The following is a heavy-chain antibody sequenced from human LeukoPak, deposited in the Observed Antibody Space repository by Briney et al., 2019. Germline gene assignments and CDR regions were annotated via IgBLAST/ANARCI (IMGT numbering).Heavy chain of an antibody. CDR2: ISGGGGST. CDR1: GFTFSSYA. V-gene: IGHV3-23*01. CDR3: AKYEGLLWFGELLHY. Sequence: GGSLRLSCAASGFTFSSYAMSWVRQAPGKGLEWVSAISGGGGSTYYADSVKGRFTISRDNSKNTLYLQMNSLRAEDTAVYYCAKYEGLLWFGELLHYWGQGTLVTVSS. D-gene: IGHD3-10*01. J-gene: IGHJ4*02.